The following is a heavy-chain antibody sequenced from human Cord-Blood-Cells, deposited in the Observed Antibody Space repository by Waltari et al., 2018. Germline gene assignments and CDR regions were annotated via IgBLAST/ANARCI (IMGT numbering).Heavy chain of an antibody. Sequence: QVQLVQSGAEVKKPGPSVKVSCKASGGTFSSYAISWVRQAPGQGREWMGRINPNIGIANYAQKFQGRVTITADKSTSTAYMELSSLRSEDTAVYYCAPNGDSSSYWGQGTLVTVSS. CDR1: GGTFSSYA. J-gene: IGHJ4*02. V-gene: IGHV1-69*09. CDR2: INPNIGIA. CDR3: APNGDSSSY. D-gene: IGHD6-6*01.